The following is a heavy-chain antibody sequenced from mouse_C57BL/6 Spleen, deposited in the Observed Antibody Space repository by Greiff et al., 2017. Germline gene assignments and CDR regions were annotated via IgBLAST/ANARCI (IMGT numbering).Heavy chain of an antibody. CDR1: GYTFTSYW. Sequence: QVQLQQPGAELVRPGSSVKLSCKASGYTFTSYWMDWVKQRPGQGLEWIGNIYPSDSETHYNPKFQDKATLTVDKSSSTAYMQLSSLTSEDSAVYYGARSDYDGYPHYYAMDYWGQGTSVTVSS. J-gene: IGHJ4*01. V-gene: IGHV1-61*01. CDR3: ARSDYDGYPHYYAMDY. D-gene: IGHD2-3*01. CDR2: IYPSDSET.